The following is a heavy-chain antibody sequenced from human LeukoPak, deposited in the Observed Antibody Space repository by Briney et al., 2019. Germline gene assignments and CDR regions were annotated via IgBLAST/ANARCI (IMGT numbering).Heavy chain of an antibody. D-gene: IGHD6-6*01. V-gene: IGHV3-30-3*01. CDR2: ISYDGSNK. CDR1: GFTFSSYA. CDR3: ARDSSSIVFGWFDP. J-gene: IGHJ5*02. Sequence: PGGSLRLSCAASGFTFSSYAMHWVRQAPGKGLEWVTVISYDGSNKYYADSVKGRFNIPRDNSKNTLYLQMNSLRAEDTAVYYCARDSSSIVFGWFDPWGQGTLVTVSS.